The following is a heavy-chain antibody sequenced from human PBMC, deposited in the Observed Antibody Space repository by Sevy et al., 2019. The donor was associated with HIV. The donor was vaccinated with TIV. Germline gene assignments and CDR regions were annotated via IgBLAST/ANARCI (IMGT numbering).Heavy chain of an antibody. CDR3: ARHSKGVMVRGVIISEYDY. V-gene: IGHV5-51*01. CDR1: GYSFTNYW. Sequence: GESLKISCKGSGYSFTNYWIGWVRQMPGKGLEWMGIIYPGDSDTRYSPSFQGQVTISADKSISTAYLQWSSLKASDTAMYYCARHSKGVMVRGVIISEYDYWGQGTLVTVSS. CDR2: IYPGDSDT. J-gene: IGHJ4*02. D-gene: IGHD3-10*01.